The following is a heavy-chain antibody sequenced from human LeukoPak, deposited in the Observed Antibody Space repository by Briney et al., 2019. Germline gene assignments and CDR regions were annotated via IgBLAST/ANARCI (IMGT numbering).Heavy chain of an antibody. CDR3: AALERVRGPTLPRPYYYYYGMDV. V-gene: IGHV4-59*01. CDR1: GGSISSYY. Sequence: PSETLSLTCTVSGGSISSYYWSWIRQPPGKGLEGIGYIYYSGSTNYNPSLKSRVTISVDTSKNQFSLKLSSVTAADTAVYYCAALERVRGPTLPRPYYYYYGMDVWGQGTTVTVSS. CDR2: IYYSGST. D-gene: IGHD3-10*01. J-gene: IGHJ6*02.